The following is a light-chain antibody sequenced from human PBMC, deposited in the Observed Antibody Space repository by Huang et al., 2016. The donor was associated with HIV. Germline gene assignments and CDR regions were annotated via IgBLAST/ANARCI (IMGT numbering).Light chain of an antibody. CDR3: QQYYSTPLT. CDR2: WAS. Sequence: DIVMTQSPDSLAVPLGERATINCKSSQTLLYRSNNKNYLVWYQQKPGQPPKLLIDWASTREPGVPDRFSGSGAGTDFTLTISSLQAEDVAIYYCQQYYSTPLTFGGGTKVEIK. J-gene: IGKJ4*01. V-gene: IGKV4-1*01. CDR1: QTLLYRSNNKNY.